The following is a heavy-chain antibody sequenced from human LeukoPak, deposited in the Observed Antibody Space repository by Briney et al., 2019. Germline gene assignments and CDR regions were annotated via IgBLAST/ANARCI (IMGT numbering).Heavy chain of an antibody. D-gene: IGHD7-27*01. CDR1: RVSISNYY. CDR3: ARDGPGDVGFDY. J-gene: IGHJ4*02. Sequence: SETLSLTCTVSRVSISNYYWGWIRQPPGKGLEWIGFFSYSGSTNYNPSLKSRVTISVDTSKNQFSLKLTSVTAADTAVYYCARDGPGDVGFDYWGQGTLVTVSS. V-gene: IGHV4-59*01. CDR2: FSYSGST.